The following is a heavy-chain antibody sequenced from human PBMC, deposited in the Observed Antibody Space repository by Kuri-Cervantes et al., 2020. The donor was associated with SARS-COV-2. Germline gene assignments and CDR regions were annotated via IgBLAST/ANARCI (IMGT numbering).Heavy chain of an antibody. D-gene: IGHD6-25*01. CDR2: MNPNSGNT. V-gene: IGHV1-8*02. Sequence: ASVKVSCKASGYTFTSYGISWVRQAPGQGLEWMGWMNPNSGNTGYAQKFQGRVTMTRNTSISTAYMELSSLRSEDTAVYYCARQRSFEGDRFDPWGQGTLVTVSS. CDR3: ARQRSFEGDRFDP. CDR1: GYTFTSYG. J-gene: IGHJ5*02.